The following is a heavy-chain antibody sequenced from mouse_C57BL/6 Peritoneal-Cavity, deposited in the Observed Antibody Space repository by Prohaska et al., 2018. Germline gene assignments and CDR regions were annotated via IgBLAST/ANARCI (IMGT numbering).Heavy chain of an antibody. J-gene: IGHJ3*01. V-gene: IGHV6-3*01. CDR2: IRLKSDNYAT. CDR3: TGWFAY. CDR1: GFTFSNYW. Sequence: EVKLEESGGGLVQPGGSMKLSCVASGFTFSNYWMNWVRQSPAKGIEWVAQIRLKSDNYATHYAESVKGRFTISRDDSKSSVYLQMNNLRAEDTGIYYCTGWFAYWGQGTLVTVSA.